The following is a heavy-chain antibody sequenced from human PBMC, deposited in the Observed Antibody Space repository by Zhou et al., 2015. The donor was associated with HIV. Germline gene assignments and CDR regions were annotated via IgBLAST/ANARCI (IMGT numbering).Heavy chain of an antibody. CDR3: ASAIPRLTTVTTVGYYYYGMDV. CDR2: IIPIFGTA. D-gene: IGHD4-17*01. Sequence: QVQLVQSGAEVKKPGSSVKVSCKASGGTFSSYAISWVRQAPGQGLEWMGGIIPIFGTANYAQKFQGRVTITADESTSTAYMELSSLRSEDTAVYYCASAIPRLTTVTTVGYYYYGMDVWGQGTTVTVSS. CDR1: GGTFSSYA. V-gene: IGHV1-69*01. J-gene: IGHJ6*02.